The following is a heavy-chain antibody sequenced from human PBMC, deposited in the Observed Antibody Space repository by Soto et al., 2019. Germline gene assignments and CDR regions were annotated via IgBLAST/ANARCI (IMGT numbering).Heavy chain of an antibody. Sequence: ASVKVSCKASGGTFSSYAISWVRQAPGQGLEWMGGIIPIFGTANYAQKFQGRVTITADESTGTAYMELRSLRSDDTAVYYCARELGITGTNEKPYWGQGTLVTVSS. CDR2: IIPIFGTA. CDR3: ARELGITGTNEKPY. V-gene: IGHV1-69*13. D-gene: IGHD1-7*01. CDR1: GGTFSSYA. J-gene: IGHJ4*02.